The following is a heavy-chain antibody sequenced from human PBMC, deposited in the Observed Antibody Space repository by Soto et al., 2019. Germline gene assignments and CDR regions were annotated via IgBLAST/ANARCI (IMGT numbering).Heavy chain of an antibody. V-gene: IGHV1-8*01. CDR3: ARGATAGVDY. J-gene: IGHJ4*02. Sequence: EASVKVSCKASGYSFTSLDINWVRQTTGQGLEWMGWMQPSSGRTGYAQKFQGRVTMTRDTSINTAYMELSSLTSDDTAFYYCARGATAGVDYWGQGTLVTVSS. D-gene: IGHD1-26*01. CDR1: GYSFTSLD. CDR2: MQPSSGRT.